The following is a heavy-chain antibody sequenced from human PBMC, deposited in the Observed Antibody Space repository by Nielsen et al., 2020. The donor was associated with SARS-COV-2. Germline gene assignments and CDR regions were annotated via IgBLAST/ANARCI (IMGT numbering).Heavy chain of an antibody. V-gene: IGHV1-46*01. CDR1: GYTFTSYY. CDR2: INPSGGST. J-gene: IGHJ4*02. D-gene: IGHD3-22*01. Sequence: ASVKVSCKASGYTFTSYYMHWVRQAPGQGLEWMGIINPSGGSTSYAQKFQGRVTITADKSTSTAYMELSSLRSEDTAVYYCARDKPEEYYYDSSGYNPSYWGQGTLVTVSS. CDR3: ARDKPEEYYYDSSGYNPSY.